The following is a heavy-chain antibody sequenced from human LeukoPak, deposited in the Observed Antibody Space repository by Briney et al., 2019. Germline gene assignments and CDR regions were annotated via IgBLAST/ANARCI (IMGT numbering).Heavy chain of an antibody. CDR3: ARGSDTERDAFDI. CDR2: IYYSGST. V-gene: IGHV4-59*01. Sequence: SETLSPTCTVSGGSISSYYWSWIRQPPGKGLEWIGYIYYSGSTNYNPSLKSRVTISVDTSKNQFSLKLSSVTAADTAVYYCARGSDTERDAFDIWGQGTMVTVSS. D-gene: IGHD3-10*01. J-gene: IGHJ3*02. CDR1: GGSISSYY.